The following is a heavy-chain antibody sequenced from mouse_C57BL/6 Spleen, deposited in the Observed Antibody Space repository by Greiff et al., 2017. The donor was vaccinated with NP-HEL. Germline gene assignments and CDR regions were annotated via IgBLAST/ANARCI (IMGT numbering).Heavy chain of an antibody. D-gene: IGHD4-1*01. J-gene: IGHJ2*01. CDR2: IDPNCGGT. V-gene: IGHV1-72*01. Sequence: QVHVKQPGAELVKPGASVKLSCKASGYTFTSYWMHWVKQRPGRGLEWIGRIDPNCGGTKYNEKFKSKATLTVDKSSSTAYMQLSSLTSEDSAVYYCATELDHLDYWGQGTTLTVSS. CDR3: ATELDHLDY. CDR1: GYTFTSYW.